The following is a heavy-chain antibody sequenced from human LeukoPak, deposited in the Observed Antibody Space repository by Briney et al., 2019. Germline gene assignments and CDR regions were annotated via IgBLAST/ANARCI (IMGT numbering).Heavy chain of an antibody. CDR3: ARDQYDTWSRRGNFDS. Sequence: GGSLRLSCAASGFTFRSYGMSWVRQAPGKGLEWVSGISGSGGDTDYADSVKGRFTSSRDNTKNSLYLQMNSLRAEDTAVFYCARDQYDTWSRRGNFDSWGQGTLVIVSS. CDR2: ISGSGGDT. CDR1: GFTFRSYG. V-gene: IGHV3-23*01. J-gene: IGHJ4*02. D-gene: IGHD3/OR15-3a*01.